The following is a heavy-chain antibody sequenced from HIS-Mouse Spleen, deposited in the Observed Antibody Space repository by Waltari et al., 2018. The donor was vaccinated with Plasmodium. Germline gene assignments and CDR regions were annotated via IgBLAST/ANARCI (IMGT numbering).Heavy chain of an antibody. CDR3: ARDLAAAGHFDY. CDR1: GYTFTGYY. D-gene: IGHD6-13*01. CDR2: INPNSGGT. Sequence: QVQLVQSGAEVKKPGASVKVHCKASGYTFTGYYKHWVAQAPGQGLEWMGWINPNSGGTNYAQKFQGRVTMTRDTSISTAYMELSRLRSDDTAVYYCARDLAAAGHFDYWGQGTLVTVSS. V-gene: IGHV1-2*02. J-gene: IGHJ4*02.